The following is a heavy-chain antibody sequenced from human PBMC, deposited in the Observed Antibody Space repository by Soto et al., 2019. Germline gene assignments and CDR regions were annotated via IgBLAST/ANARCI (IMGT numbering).Heavy chain of an antibody. J-gene: IGHJ5*02. V-gene: IGHV4-39*01. CDR2: IYYSGST. CDR1: GGSISSSSYY. CDR3: ARQPSYCSGVSCSASWLVP. Sequence: PSETLSLTCTVPGGSISSSSYYWGWIRQPPGKGLEWIGSIYYSGSTYYIPSLKSRVTISVDTSKNQFSLKLSSVTAADTAVYYCARQPSYCSGVSCSASWLVPWGQGTLVTVST. D-gene: IGHD2-15*01.